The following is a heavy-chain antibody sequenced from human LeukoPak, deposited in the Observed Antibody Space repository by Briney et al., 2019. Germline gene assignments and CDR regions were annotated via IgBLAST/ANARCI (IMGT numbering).Heavy chain of an antibody. D-gene: IGHD3-22*01. CDR2: IRYDGSNK. V-gene: IGHV3-30*02. J-gene: IGHJ4*02. Sequence: PGGSLRLSCAASGFSFSHYGMHWVRQAPGKGLEWVAFIRYDGSNKYYADSVKGRFTISRDNSKNTLYLQMNSLRAEDTAVYYCAKGSRDYYDSSGYHYWGQGTLVTVSS. CDR3: AKGSRDYYDSSGYHY. CDR1: GFSFSHYG.